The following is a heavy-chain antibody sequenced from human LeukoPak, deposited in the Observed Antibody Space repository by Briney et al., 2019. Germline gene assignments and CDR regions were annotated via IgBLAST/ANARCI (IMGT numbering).Heavy chain of an antibody. V-gene: IGHV3-30-3*01. J-gene: IGHJ4*02. Sequence: GGSLRLSCAASGFTFSDYYMSWIRQAPGKGLEWVAIISYDGSSIYYAGSVKGRFTISRDNSRNTLYLQMNSLRPEDTAVYYCSRGKGSGSFLIDYWGQGTLVTVSS. CDR2: ISYDGSSI. D-gene: IGHD3-10*01. CDR1: GFTFSDYY. CDR3: SRGKGSGSFLIDY.